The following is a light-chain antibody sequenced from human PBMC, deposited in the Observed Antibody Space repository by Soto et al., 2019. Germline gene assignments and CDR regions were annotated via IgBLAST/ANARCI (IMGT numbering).Light chain of an antibody. V-gene: IGKV3-11*01. CDR1: QSVSSY. CDR2: DAS. Sequence: EIVFTQSPATLSLSPGEKATLSFRASQSVSSYLAWYQQKPGQAPRLLIYDASNRATGIPARFSGSGSGTDFTLTISRLEPEDFAVYYCQQRSNWPTFGQGTKVDIK. CDR3: QQRSNWPT. J-gene: IGKJ1*01.